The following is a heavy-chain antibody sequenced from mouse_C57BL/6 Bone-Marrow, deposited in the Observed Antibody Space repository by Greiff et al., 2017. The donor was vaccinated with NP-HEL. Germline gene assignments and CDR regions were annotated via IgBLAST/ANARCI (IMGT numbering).Heavy chain of an antibody. CDR2: IHPNSGST. V-gene: IGHV1-64*01. D-gene: IGHD3-1*01. Sequence: QVQLQQPGAELVKPGASVKLSCKASGYTFTSYWMHWVKQRPGQGLEWIGMIHPNSGSTNYNEKFKSKATLTVDKSSSTAYMQLSSLTSEDAAVYYCARPARVGCAYWGQGTLVTVSA. CDR3: ARPARVGCAY. CDR1: GYTFTSYW. J-gene: IGHJ3*01.